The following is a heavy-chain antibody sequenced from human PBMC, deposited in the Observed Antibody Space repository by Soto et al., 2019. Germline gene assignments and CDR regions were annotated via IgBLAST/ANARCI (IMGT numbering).Heavy chain of an antibody. Sequence: QVHLVQSGAEVKKPGASVKVSCKGSGYAFTTYGITWVRQVPGQGLEWMGWISAHNGNTNYAQKLQGRVTVTRDTSTSTAYMELRSLRSDDTAVYYGARGRYGDYWGQGALVTVSS. D-gene: IGHD1-1*01. J-gene: IGHJ4*02. CDR1: GYAFTTYG. CDR2: ISAHNGNT. V-gene: IGHV1-18*01. CDR3: ARGRYGDY.